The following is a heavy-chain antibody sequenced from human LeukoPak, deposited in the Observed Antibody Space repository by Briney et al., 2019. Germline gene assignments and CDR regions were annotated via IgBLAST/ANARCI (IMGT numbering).Heavy chain of an antibody. CDR3: ARLRGYYDSSGYYSHFDY. J-gene: IGHJ4*02. CDR2: INHSGST. V-gene: IGHV4-34*01. CDR1: GGSFSGYY. D-gene: IGHD3-22*01. Sequence: PSETLSLTCAVYGGSFSGYYWSWIRQPPGKGLEWIGEINHSGSTNYNPSLKSRVTISVDTSKNQFSLKLSSVTAADTAVYYCARLRGYYDSSGYYSHFDYWGQGTLVTVSS.